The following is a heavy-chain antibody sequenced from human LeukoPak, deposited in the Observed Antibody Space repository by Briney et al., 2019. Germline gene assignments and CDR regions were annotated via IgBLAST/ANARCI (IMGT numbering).Heavy chain of an antibody. J-gene: IGHJ5*02. CDR1: SGSITSSVSY. CDR3: AIYASSSGRIDP. CDR2: INYSGVT. Sequence: PSETLSLTCTVSSGSITSSVSYCSWIRQPPGKGLEWIAGINYSGVTHYNPSLKSRLTISVDTSKNHFSLNLSSVTAADTAVYYCAIYASSSGRIDPWGQGTLVTVSS. D-gene: IGHD2-8*01. V-gene: IGHV4-39*02.